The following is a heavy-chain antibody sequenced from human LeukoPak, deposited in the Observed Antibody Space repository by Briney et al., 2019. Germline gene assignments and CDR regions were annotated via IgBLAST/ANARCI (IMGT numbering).Heavy chain of an antibody. V-gene: IGHV3-48*02. J-gene: IGHJ2*01. CDR2: ISSSSSTI. Sequence: GGSLRLSCVASGFTLSSFSMNWVRPAPGQGLEWLSYISSSSSTIYYADSVRGRFTISRDNAKNSLYLQMNSLRDEDTAVFYCARHYGYFDLWGRGTLVTVSS. CDR3: ARHYGYFDL. CDR1: GFTLSSFS.